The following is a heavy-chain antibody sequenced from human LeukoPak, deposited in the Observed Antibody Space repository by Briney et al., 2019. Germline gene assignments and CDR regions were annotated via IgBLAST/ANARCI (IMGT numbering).Heavy chain of an antibody. D-gene: IGHD3-3*01. CDR3: ARGGVVSYYYYYGMDV. CDR1: GGSFSGYY. CDR2: INHSGST. Sequence: SETLSLTCAVYGGSFSGYYWSWIRQPPGKGLEWIGEINHSGSTNYNPSLKSRVTISVDTSKNQFSLKLSSVTAADAAVCYCARGGVVSYYYYYGMDVWGQGTTVTVSS. J-gene: IGHJ6*02. V-gene: IGHV4-34*01.